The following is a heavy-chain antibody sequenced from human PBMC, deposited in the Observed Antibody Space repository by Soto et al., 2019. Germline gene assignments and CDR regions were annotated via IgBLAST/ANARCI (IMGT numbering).Heavy chain of an antibody. V-gene: IGHV1-24*01. CDR3: ATVVITFGGVIVPLDY. J-gene: IGHJ4*02. Sequence: ASVKVSCKVSGYTLTELSMHWVRQAPGKGLEWMGGFDPEDGETIYAQKFQGRVTMTEDTSTDTAYMELSSLRSEDTAVYYCATVVITFGGVIVPLDYWGQGTLVTVSS. CDR1: GYTLTELS. D-gene: IGHD3-16*02. CDR2: FDPEDGET.